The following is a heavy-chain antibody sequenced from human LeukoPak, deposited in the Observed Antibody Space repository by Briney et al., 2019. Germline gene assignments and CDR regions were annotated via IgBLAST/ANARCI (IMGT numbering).Heavy chain of an antibody. CDR1: GYSFTSYW. V-gene: IGHV5-51*01. CDR2: IYPGDSDT. Sequence: GESLKISCKGSGYSFTSYWIGWVRQLPGKGLEWMGIIYPGDSDTRYSPSFQGQVTISADKSSRTAYLQWSSLKASDTAMYYCARQVVKAAAGSYYFDYWGQGTLVTVSS. CDR3: ARQVVKAAAGSYYFDY. D-gene: IGHD6-13*01. J-gene: IGHJ4*02.